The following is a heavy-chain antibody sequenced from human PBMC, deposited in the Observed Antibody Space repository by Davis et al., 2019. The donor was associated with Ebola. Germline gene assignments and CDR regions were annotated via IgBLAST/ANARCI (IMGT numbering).Heavy chain of an antibody. CDR1: GFTFDDYA. J-gene: IGHJ4*02. Sequence: PGGSLRLSCAASGFTFDDYAMHWVWQAPGKGLEWVSGISWNSGSIGYADSVKGRFTISRDNAKNSLYLQMNSLRAEDTALYYCAKGQLRFLEWLPDYWGQGTLVTVSS. D-gene: IGHD3-3*01. CDR3: AKGQLRFLEWLPDY. V-gene: IGHV3-9*01. CDR2: ISWNSGSI.